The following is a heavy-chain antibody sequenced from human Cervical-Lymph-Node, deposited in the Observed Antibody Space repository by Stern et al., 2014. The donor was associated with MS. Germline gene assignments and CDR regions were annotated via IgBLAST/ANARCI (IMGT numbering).Heavy chain of an antibody. D-gene: IGHD1-26*01. CDR1: GYSFISYG. CDR2: ISPYNGNT. J-gene: IGHJ4*02. V-gene: IGHV1-18*01. CDR3: ARADGSYKRFDY. Sequence: VQLEESGAEVKKPGASVKVSCKASGYSFISYGISWVRQAPGQGLEWMGWISPYNGNTDYPQKVQGRVTLTTDRSTSTAYMELRSLRSDDSAVYYCARADGSYKRFDYWGQGTLVTVSS.